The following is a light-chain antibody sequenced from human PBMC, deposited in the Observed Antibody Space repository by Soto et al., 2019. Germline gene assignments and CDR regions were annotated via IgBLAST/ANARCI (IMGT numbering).Light chain of an antibody. CDR1: SGRSSYI. CDR3: ETWDSNTHVV. J-gene: IGLJ2*01. V-gene: IGLV4-60*03. CDR2: IEGSGSY. Sequence: QSVLTQSSSASASLGSSVMLTCTLCSGRSSYIIAWHQQQPGKAPRYLMKIEGSGSYNKGSGVPDRFSGSSSGADRYLTISNLQSEDEADYHCETWDSNTHVVFGGGTKLTVL.